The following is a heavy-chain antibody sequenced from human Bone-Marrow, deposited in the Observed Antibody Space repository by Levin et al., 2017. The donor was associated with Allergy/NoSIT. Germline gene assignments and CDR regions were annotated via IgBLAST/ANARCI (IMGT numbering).Heavy chain of an antibody. CDR1: GYSFPDSW. J-gene: IGHJ6*03. CDR3: AKIGGGLQLGHYDYYMDV. Sequence: GESLKISCEAFGYSFPDSWIGWVRQMPGKGLEWMGIIYPGDSDTRYSPSFQGQVTISADKSINTAYLQWNTLKASDTAMYYCAKIGGGLQLGHYDYYMDVWGKGTTVIVS. D-gene: IGHD1-1*01. V-gene: IGHV5-51*01. CDR2: IYPGDSDT.